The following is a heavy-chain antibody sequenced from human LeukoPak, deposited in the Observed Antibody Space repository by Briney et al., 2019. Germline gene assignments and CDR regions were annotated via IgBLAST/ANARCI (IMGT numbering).Heavy chain of an antibody. CDR1: GGSISSYY. Sequence: PSETLSLTCTVSGGSISSYYWSWIRQPAGKGLEWIGRIYTSGSTNYNPSLKSRVTMSVDTSKNQFSLKLSSVTAADTAVYYCARHIVVVPETWFDPWGQGTLVTVSS. CDR2: IYTSGST. J-gene: IGHJ5*02. V-gene: IGHV4-4*07. D-gene: IGHD2-2*01. CDR3: ARHIVVVPETWFDP.